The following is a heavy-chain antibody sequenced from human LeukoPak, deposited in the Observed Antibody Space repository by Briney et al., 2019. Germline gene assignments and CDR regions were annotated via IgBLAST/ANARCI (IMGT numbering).Heavy chain of an antibody. J-gene: IGHJ4*02. Sequence: GGSLRLSCAASGFTFRSYAMSWVRQAPGKGLEWVSAISSSGDTTYYANSVKGRFTVSRDNSRNTLYLQMNSLRAEDTAVYYCAKSTGYTYGYDFDFWGQGTLVTVSS. V-gene: IGHV3-23*01. CDR1: GFTFRSYA. D-gene: IGHD5-18*01. CDR3: AKSTGYTYGYDFDF. CDR2: ISSSGDTT.